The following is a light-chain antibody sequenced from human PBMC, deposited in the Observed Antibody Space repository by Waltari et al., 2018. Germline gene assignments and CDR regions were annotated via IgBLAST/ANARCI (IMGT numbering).Light chain of an antibody. V-gene: IGLV2-14*01. CDR1: SSDVGGYNY. CDR2: DVS. CDR3: CSFTSRSTWV. Sequence: QSALTQPASVSGSPGQSITISCTGTSSDVGGYNYVSWYQQHPGKAPNLLIFDVSNRPSGVSNRFSGSKSGNTASLTISGLQAEDESDYYCCSFTSRSTWVFGGGTKLTVL. J-gene: IGLJ3*02.